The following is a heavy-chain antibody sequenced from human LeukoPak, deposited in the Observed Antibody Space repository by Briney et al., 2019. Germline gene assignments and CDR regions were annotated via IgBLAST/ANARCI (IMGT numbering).Heavy chain of an antibody. CDR2: IYTSGST. V-gene: IGHV4-4*07. D-gene: IGHD4/OR15-4a*01. CDR3: ARGNTAMVPYYFDF. Sequence: PSETLSLTCTVSGGSISSYYWSWIRQPAGKGLEWIGRIYTSGSTNYNSSLKSRVTMSVDTSKNQFSLKLSSVTAADTAVYYCARGNTAMVPYYFDFWGQGTLVTVSS. J-gene: IGHJ4*02. CDR1: GGSISSYY.